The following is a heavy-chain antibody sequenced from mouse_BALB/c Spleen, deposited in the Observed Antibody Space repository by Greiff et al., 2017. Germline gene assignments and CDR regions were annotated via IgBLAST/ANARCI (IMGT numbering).Heavy chain of an antibody. V-gene: IGHV1-84*02. Sequence: LMESGPELVKPGASVKISCKASGYTFTDYYINWVKQKPGQGIEWIGWFYPGSGNTKYNEKFKGKATLTVDTSSSTAYMQLSSLTSEDTAVYFCARTAYWGQGTLVTVSA. CDR3: ARTAY. CDR1: GYTFTDYY. CDR2: FYPGSGNT. J-gene: IGHJ3*01.